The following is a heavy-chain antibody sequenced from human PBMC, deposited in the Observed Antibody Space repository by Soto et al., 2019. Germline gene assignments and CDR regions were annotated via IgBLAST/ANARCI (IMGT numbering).Heavy chain of an antibody. Sequence: EVQLLESGGGLVQPGGSLRVSCAASGFAFNIYAMSWVRQAPGKGLEWVSVISGSADSTNYADSVKGRFNISRDNSKNTVYLQMNSLRVEDTAVYYCAKDRNHYGSGSYFDYWGQGTLVSVSS. J-gene: IGHJ4*02. CDR3: AKDRNHYGSGSYFDY. V-gene: IGHV3-23*01. CDR2: ISGSADST. D-gene: IGHD3-10*01. CDR1: GFAFNIYA.